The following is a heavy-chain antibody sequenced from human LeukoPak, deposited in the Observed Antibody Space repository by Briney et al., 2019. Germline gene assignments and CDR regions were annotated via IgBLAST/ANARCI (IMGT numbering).Heavy chain of an antibody. J-gene: IGHJ4*02. CDR2: IYYSGST. CDR1: GDSISTSY. V-gene: IGHV4-59*01. CDR3: ARRGGSGWYFDY. D-gene: IGHD6-19*01. Sequence: SETLSLTCTVSGDSISTSYWSWIRQPPGKGLEWIGYIYYSGSTNYNPSLKSRVTISVDTSKNQFSLKLSSVTAADTAVYYCARRGGSGWYFDYWGQGTLVTVSS.